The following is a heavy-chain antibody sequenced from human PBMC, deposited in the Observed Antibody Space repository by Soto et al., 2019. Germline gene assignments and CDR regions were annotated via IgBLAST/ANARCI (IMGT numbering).Heavy chain of an antibody. CDR3: ARATVRITMVREENWFDP. CDR2: INPNSGGT. D-gene: IGHD3-10*01. V-gene: IGHV1-2*04. J-gene: IGHJ5*02. CDR1: GYTFTGYY. Sequence: ASVKVSCKASGYTFTGYYMHWVRQAPGQGLEWMGWINPNSGGTNYAQKFQGWVTMTRDTSISTAYMELSRLRSDDTAVYYCARATVRITMVREENWFDPWGQGTLVTVSS.